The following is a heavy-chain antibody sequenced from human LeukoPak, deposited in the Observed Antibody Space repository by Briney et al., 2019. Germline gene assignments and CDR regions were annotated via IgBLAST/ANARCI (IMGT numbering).Heavy chain of an antibody. CDR2: INPNSGGT. Sequence: ASVKVSCKASGYTFTGYYMHWVRQAPGQGLEWMGWINPNSGGTNYAQKFQGRVTMTRDTSISTAYMELSRLRSDDTAVYYCARESERSYYYDSSGYHIWGQGTLVTVSS. V-gene: IGHV1-2*02. D-gene: IGHD3-22*01. J-gene: IGHJ4*02. CDR3: ARESERSYYYDSSGYHI. CDR1: GYTFTGYY.